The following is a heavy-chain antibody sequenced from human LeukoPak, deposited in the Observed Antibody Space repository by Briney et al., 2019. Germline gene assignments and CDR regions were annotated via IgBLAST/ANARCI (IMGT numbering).Heavy chain of an antibody. CDR2: IIPIFGTA. Sequence: GASVKVSCKASGGTFSSYAISWVRQAPGQGLEWMGGIIPIFGTANYAQKFQGRVTITADESTSTAYMELSRLRSDDTAVYYCATGRWGVDYWGQGTLVTVFS. CDR1: GGTFSSYA. D-gene: IGHD3-16*01. V-gene: IGHV1-69*13. CDR3: ATGRWGVDY. J-gene: IGHJ4*02.